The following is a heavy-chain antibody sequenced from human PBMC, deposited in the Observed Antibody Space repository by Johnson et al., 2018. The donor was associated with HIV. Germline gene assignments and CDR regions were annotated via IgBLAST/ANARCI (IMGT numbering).Heavy chain of an antibody. J-gene: IGHJ3*02. CDR2: IRYDGNNE. CDR1: GFTFSSYG. V-gene: IGHV3-30*02. Sequence: QVQLVESGGGVVQPGGSLRLSCAASGFTFSSYGMHWVRQAPGKGLEWVAFIRYDGNNEYYADSVKGRFTISRDNSNNKLYLQMNSLRAEDTAVYYCARAGMAAALDAFDIWGQGTMVTVSS. CDR3: ARAGMAAALDAFDI. D-gene: IGHD6-13*01.